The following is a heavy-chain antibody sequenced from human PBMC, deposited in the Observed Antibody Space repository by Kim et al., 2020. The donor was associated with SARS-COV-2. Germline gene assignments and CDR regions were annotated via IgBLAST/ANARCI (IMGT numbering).Heavy chain of an antibody. Sequence: SETLSLTCTVSGGSIRNYYWTWIRQPPGKGLELICYIYYSGSTTYNPSLKSRVAISIDTSENQFSLSLTSVTAADTAVYYCARLDWSPKTRWYFDLWGRGTLVTVSS. CDR3: ARLDWSPKTRWYFDL. D-gene: IGHD3-9*01. V-gene: IGHV4-59*08. CDR1: GGSIRNYY. CDR2: IYYSGST. J-gene: IGHJ2*01.